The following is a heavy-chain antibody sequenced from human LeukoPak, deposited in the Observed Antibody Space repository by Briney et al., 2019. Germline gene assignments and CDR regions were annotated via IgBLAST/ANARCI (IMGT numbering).Heavy chain of an antibody. CDR2: IYPGDSET. J-gene: IGHJ4*02. CDR3: ARRDSGYQLFDY. V-gene: IGHV5-51*01. Sequence: GESLQISSKGSGYTFIRFWIGWVRQMPGKGLERMGIIYPGDSETRYSPSFQGQVTISVDKSISTAYLQWSSLKASDTAMYYCARRDSGYQLFDYWGQGTLGTVSS. D-gene: IGHD5-12*01. CDR1: GYTFIRFW.